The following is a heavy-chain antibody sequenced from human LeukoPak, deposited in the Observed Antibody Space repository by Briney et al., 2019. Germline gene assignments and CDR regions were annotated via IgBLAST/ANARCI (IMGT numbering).Heavy chain of an antibody. CDR1: GGTFSSYA. CDR2: IIPIFGTA. CDR3: ARDTDYGANFAFDI. J-gene: IGHJ3*02. D-gene: IGHD4/OR15-4a*01. Sequence: SVKVSCKASGGTFSSYAISWVRQAPGQGLEWMGRIIPIFGTANYAQKLQGRVTITTDESTSTAYMELSSLRSEDTAVYYCARDTDYGANFAFDIWGQGTMVTVSS. V-gene: IGHV1-69*05.